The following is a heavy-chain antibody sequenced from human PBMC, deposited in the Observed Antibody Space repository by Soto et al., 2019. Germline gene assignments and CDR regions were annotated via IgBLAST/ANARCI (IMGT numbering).Heavy chain of an antibody. D-gene: IGHD3-3*01. CDR2: ISAYNGNT. CDR3: ARRGYDFWSGYYPVHP. CDR1: GYTFTSYG. V-gene: IGHV1-18*01. J-gene: IGHJ5*02. Sequence: ASVKVSCKASGYTFTSYGISWVRQAPGQGLEWMGWISAYNGNTNYAQKLQGRVTMTTDTSTSTAYMELRSLRSDDTAVYYCARRGYDFWSGYYPVHPWGQGTLVTVSS.